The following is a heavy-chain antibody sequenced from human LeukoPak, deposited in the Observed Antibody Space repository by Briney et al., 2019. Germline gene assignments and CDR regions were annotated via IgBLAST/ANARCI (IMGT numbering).Heavy chain of an antibody. D-gene: IGHD3-10*01. V-gene: IGHV4-34*01. Sequence: SETLSLTCAVYGGSFSGYYWSWIRQPPGKGLEWIGEINHSGSTNYNPSLKSRVTISVDTSKNQFSLKLSSVTAADTAVYYCARDQTYYYGSGSPDIGGYYYYGMDVWGQGTTVTVSS. CDR3: ARDQTYYYGSGSPDIGGYYYYGMDV. CDR2: INHSGST. J-gene: IGHJ6*02. CDR1: GGSFSGYY.